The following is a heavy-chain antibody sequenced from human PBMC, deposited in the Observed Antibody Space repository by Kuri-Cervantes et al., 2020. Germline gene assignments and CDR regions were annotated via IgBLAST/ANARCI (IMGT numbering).Heavy chain of an antibody. CDR1: GYTFTSYY. CDR2: INPSGGST. D-gene: IGHD3-3*01. J-gene: IGHJ4*02. CDR3: ARDQGVLRFLEWLFCPFDY. V-gene: IGHV1-46*01. Sequence: ASVKVSCKASGYTFTSYYMHWVRQAPGQGLEWMGIINPSGGSTSYAQKFQGRVTMTRDTSTITAYMELRSLRSDDTAVYYCARDQGVLRFLEWLFCPFDYWGQGTLVTISS.